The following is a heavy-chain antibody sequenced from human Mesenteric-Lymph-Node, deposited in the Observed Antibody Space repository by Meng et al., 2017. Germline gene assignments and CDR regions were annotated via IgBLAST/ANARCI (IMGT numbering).Heavy chain of an antibody. V-gene: IGHV3-23*01. CDR3: ASDMGYGGNSVY. CDR1: GFTFSSHG. J-gene: IGHJ4*02. CDR2: ISGGGGIS. Sequence: GGSLRLSCAASGFTFSSHGMSWVRQAPGKGLEWVSGISGGGGISKYADSVKGQFTISRDNSKNTLYLLMNSLRAEDTAVYYCASDMGYGGNSVYWGQGTLVTVSS. D-gene: IGHD4-23*01.